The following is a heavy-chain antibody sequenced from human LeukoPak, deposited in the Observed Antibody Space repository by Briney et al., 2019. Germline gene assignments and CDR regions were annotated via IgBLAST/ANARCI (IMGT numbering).Heavy chain of an antibody. V-gene: IGHV3-23*01. Sequence: GGSLRLSCAASGFTFSSYAMGWVRQAPGKGLEWVSVVSSSGANTYYADSVKGRFTISRDNSRNTLYLRMNSLRADDTAVYYCAKGQQWPVPHYFDSWGQGTLVTVSS. J-gene: IGHJ4*02. CDR2: VSSSGANT. CDR3: AKGQQWPVPHYFDS. CDR1: GFTFSSYA. D-gene: IGHD6-19*01.